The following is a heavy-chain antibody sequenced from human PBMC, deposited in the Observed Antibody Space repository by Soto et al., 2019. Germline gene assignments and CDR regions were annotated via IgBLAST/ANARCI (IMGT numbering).Heavy chain of an antibody. V-gene: IGHV3-9*01. CDR2: VNWSGGST. Sequence: SLRLSCAAYGXTFDDFSMRWVRQHPGKGLELVSCVNWSGGSTAYSEYVKGRFTTSRESSKNSLFLEMNSVRAEDPAVYSCVKANDQLLVEGGPFDMWGQGTMGTVSS. J-gene: IGHJ3*02. CDR3: VKANDQLLVEGGPFDM. CDR1: GXTFDDFS. D-gene: IGHD2-2*01.